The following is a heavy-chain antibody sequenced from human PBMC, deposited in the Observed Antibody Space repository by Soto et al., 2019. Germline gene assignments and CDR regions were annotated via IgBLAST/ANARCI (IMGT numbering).Heavy chain of an antibody. CDR3: ARGSGYYPYYYYYGMDV. CDR2: IIPIFGTA. D-gene: IGHD3-22*01. Sequence: SVKVSCKASGGTFSSYAISWVRQAPGQGLEWMGGIIPIFGTANYAQKFQGRVTITADESTSTAYMELSSLRSEDSAVYYCARGSGYYPYYYYYGMDVWGQGTTVTVSS. V-gene: IGHV1-69*13. J-gene: IGHJ6*02. CDR1: GGTFSSYA.